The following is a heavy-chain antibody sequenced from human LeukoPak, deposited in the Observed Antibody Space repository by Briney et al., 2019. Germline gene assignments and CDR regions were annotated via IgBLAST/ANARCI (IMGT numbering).Heavy chain of an antibody. V-gene: IGHV1-18*01. CDR2: ISAYNGNT. J-gene: IGHJ4*02. Sequence: ASVKVSCKASGYTFTSYGISWVRQAPGQGLEWMGWISAYNGNTDYAQKLQGRVTMTTDTSTSTAYMELRSLRSDDTAVYYCARDRKEYGSGSYYDYWGQGTLVTVSS. CDR3: ARDRKEYGSGSYYDY. D-gene: IGHD3-10*01. CDR1: GYTFTSYG.